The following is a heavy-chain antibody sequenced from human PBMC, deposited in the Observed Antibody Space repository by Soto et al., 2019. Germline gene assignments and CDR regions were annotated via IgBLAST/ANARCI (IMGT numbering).Heavy chain of an antibody. V-gene: IGHV4-4*02. J-gene: IGHJ6*02. Sequence: SETLSLTCAVSGGSISSSNWWSWVRQPPGKGLEWIGEIYHSGSTNYNPSLKSRATISVDKSKNQFSLKLSSVTAADTAVYYCARAGFSGAVAEVYYYGMDVWGQGTTVTVSS. CDR3: ARAGFSGAVAEVYYYGMDV. CDR1: GGSISSSNW. CDR2: IYHSGST. D-gene: IGHD6-19*01.